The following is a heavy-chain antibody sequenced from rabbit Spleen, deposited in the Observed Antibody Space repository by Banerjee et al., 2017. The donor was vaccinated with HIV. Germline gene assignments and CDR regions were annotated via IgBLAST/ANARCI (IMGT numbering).Heavy chain of an antibody. J-gene: IGHJ3*01. V-gene: IGHV1S40*01. CDR3: ARGGSAGGDGYDL. Sequence: QSLEESGGDLVKPGASLTLTCKASGFSFSWDFMCWVRQAPGKGLEWIACIYNGDGRTYYASWAKGRFTISKTSSTTVTLQMTSLTAADTATYFCARGGSAGGDGYDLWGQGTLVTVS. D-gene: IGHD6-1*01. CDR2: IYNGDGRT. CDR1: GFSFSWDF.